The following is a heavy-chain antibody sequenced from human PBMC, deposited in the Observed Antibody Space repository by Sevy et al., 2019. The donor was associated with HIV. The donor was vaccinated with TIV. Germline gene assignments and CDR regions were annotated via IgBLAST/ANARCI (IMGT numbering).Heavy chain of an antibody. Sequence: GGSLRLSCAASGFSLRSYAMSWVRQAPGKGLEWVSFISGSGGSTYYADSVKGRFTISRDNSKKTLYMQMNSLRVEDTAVYYCAKDVWFGELSGLYYYYGVDVWGQGTTVTVSS. D-gene: IGHD3-10*01. J-gene: IGHJ6*02. CDR2: ISGSGGST. CDR3: AKDVWFGELSGLYYYYGVDV. V-gene: IGHV3-23*01. CDR1: GFSLRSYA.